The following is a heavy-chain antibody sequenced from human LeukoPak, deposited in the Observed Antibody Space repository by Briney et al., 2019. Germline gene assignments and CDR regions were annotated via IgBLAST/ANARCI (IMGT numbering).Heavy chain of an antibody. CDR2: ISGGSSNT. Sequence: GGSLRLSCAASGFTFTDYSMHWVRQAPGKGLEWVSYISGGSSNTFYADSVKGRFTISRDNAKNSLYLQMNSLRAEDTAVYYCARDDTVTAHFDYWGQGTLVTVSS. CDR3: ARDDTVTAHFDY. J-gene: IGHJ4*02. D-gene: IGHD4-11*01. V-gene: IGHV3-48*01. CDR1: GFTFTDYS.